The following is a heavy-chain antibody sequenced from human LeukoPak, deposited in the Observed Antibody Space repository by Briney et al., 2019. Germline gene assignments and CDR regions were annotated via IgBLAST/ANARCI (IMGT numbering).Heavy chain of an antibody. D-gene: IGHD3-22*01. V-gene: IGHV3-30*18. CDR3: AKEPNSSGYMYYFDY. CDR1: GFTFSSYG. CDR2: ISYDGSNK. J-gene: IGHJ4*02. Sequence: GRSLRLSCAASGFTFSSYGMHWVRQAPGKGLEWVAVISYDGSNKYYADSVKGRFTISRDNSKNTLYLQMNSLRAEDTAVYYCAKEPNSSGYMYYFDYWGQGTLVTVSS.